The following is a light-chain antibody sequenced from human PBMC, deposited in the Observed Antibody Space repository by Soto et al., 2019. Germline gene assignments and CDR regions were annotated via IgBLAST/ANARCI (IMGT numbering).Light chain of an antibody. V-gene: IGLV2-8*01. Sequence: QSALTQPPSASGSPGQSVTISCTGTSSDIGDYNYVSWYQQHPGKAPKLMIYEVSQRPSGVPDRFSGSKSGNTASLTVSGLQAEDEADYYCSSYACSLYVFGTGTKLTVL. CDR1: SSDIGDYNY. J-gene: IGLJ1*01. CDR3: SSYACSLYV. CDR2: EVS.